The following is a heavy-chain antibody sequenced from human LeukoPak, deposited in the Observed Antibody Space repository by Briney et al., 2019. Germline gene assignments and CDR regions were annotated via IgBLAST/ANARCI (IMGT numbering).Heavy chain of an antibody. Sequence: GGSLRLSYAASGFTFSSYAMSWVRQAPGKGPEWVSGIGNSGDRTFYADSVKGRFTISRDNSKNTLYLQMNSLRPEDTAIYYCAREGYYGSGSPPSLYFDYWGQGTLVTVSS. V-gene: IGHV3-23*01. J-gene: IGHJ4*02. CDR2: IGNSGDRT. CDR3: AREGYYGSGSPPSLYFDY. D-gene: IGHD3-10*01. CDR1: GFTFSSYA.